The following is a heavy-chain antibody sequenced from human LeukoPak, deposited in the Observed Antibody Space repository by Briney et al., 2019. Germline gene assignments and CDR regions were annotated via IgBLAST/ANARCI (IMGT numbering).Heavy chain of an antibody. V-gene: IGHV3-30*18. CDR3: AKDKIVGSTGWYYFDY. D-gene: IGHD6-19*01. Sequence: GGSLRLSCAASGFTFSNYGTHWVRQAPGKGLEWVAVISYDGSNKYYADSLKGRFTISRDNSKNTLYLQMNSLRAEDTAVYYCAKDKIVGSTGWYYFDYWGQGTLVTVSS. J-gene: IGHJ4*02. CDR2: ISYDGSNK. CDR1: GFTFSNYG.